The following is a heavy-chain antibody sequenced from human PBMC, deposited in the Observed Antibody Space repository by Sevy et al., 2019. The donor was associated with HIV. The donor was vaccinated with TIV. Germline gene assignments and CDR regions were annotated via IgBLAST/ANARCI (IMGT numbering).Heavy chain of an antibody. D-gene: IGHD3-22*01. CDR1: GFTFSNYD. V-gene: IGHV3-21*01. CDR2: ISSRSSYI. CDR3: TRALDYHDSGGLYY. Sequence: WGCLRLSCAASGFTFSNYDMNWVRQAPGKGLERVSYISSRSSYIKYADSLKGRVTISRDNANNSLFLQMNSLRAEDTAVYYCTRALDYHDSGGLYYWGQGALVTVSS. J-gene: IGHJ4*02.